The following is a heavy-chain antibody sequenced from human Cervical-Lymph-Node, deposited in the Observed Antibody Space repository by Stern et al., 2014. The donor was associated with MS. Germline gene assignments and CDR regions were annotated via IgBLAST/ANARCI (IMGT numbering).Heavy chain of an antibody. CDR2: IYYSGST. V-gene: IGHV4-59*08. D-gene: IGHD7-27*01. CDR1: GGSIRSYY. J-gene: IGHJ6*02. Sequence: QVQLQQSGPGLVKPSETLSLTCTVSGGSIRSYYWSWIRQPPGKGLEWIGYIYYSGSTNYNPSLKSRVTLSVDKSKNQFSLKLSSVTAADSAVYYCARSQTNLGVLYGMDGWGQGTTVTVSS. CDR3: ARSQTNLGVLYGMDG.